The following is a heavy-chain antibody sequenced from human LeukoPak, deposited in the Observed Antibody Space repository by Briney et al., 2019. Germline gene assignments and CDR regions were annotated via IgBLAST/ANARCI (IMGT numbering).Heavy chain of an antibody. CDR2: MKPDGSEK. D-gene: IGHD3-22*01. Sequence: GGSLRLSCAASGFTFSNYRMSWVRQAPGKGLEWVANMKPDGSEKYYVDSVKGRFTISRDNAKNSLYLQMNSLRAEDTAVYYCARSGYQSGGYWGQGTLVTVSS. CDR3: ARSGYQSGGY. V-gene: IGHV3-7*04. CDR1: GFTFSNYR. J-gene: IGHJ4*02.